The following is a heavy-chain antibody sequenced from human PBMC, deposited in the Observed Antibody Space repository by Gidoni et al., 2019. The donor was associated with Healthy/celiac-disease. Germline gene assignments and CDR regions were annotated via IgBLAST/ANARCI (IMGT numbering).Heavy chain of an antibody. Sequence: QVQLVESGGGVVQPGRALRLSCAASGFTFSSYAMPRVSPAPGKGPEWVAVISYVGSNTYYADSVKGRFTISIDNSKNTLYLQMNSLRAEDTAVYYCARDAMDIVVVPAAMLQQWLASGGFDYWGQGTLVTVSS. CDR1: GFTFSSYA. J-gene: IGHJ4*02. D-gene: IGHD2-2*03. V-gene: IGHV3-30-3*01. CDR3: ARDAMDIVVVPAAMLQQWLASGGFDY. CDR2: ISYVGSNT.